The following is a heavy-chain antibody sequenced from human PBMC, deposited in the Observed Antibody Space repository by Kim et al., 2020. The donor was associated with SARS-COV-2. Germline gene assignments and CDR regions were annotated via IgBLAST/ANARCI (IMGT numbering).Heavy chain of an antibody. J-gene: IGHJ4*02. V-gene: IGHV4-39*01. CDR3: ARRASTTSDY. CDR2: TT. D-gene: IGHD4-17*01. Sequence: TTYYTPSLKSRVTISVDMSKNQFSLKLSSVTAADTALYYSARRASTTSDYWGQGTLVTVSS.